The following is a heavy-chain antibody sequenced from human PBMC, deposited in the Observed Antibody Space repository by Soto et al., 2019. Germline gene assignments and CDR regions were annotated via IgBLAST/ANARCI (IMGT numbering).Heavy chain of an antibody. V-gene: IGHV1-18*01. CDR2: ISAYNGNT. D-gene: IGHD3-10*01. CDR1: GYTFTSYG. J-gene: IGHJ6*02. CDR3: AVIMVRGVMIGMDV. Sequence: QVQLVQSGAEVKKPGASVKVSCKASGYTFTSYGISWVRQAPGQGLEWMGWISAYNGNTNYAQKLQGRVTMTPDTSTSSGYMEVRGLRSDDTAVYYCAVIMVRGVMIGMDVWGQGTTVTVSS.